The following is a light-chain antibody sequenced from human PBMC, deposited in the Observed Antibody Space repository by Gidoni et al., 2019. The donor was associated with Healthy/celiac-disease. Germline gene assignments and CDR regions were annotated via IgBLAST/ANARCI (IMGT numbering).Light chain of an antibody. Sequence: PGERATLSCRASQSVTSYLAWYQQKPGQAPRLLIYDASNRATGIPARFSGSGSGTDFTLTISSLEPEDFAVYYCQQRSNWPTFXQXTRLEIK. CDR3: QQRSNWPT. V-gene: IGKV3-11*01. CDR2: DAS. J-gene: IGKJ5*01. CDR1: QSVTSY.